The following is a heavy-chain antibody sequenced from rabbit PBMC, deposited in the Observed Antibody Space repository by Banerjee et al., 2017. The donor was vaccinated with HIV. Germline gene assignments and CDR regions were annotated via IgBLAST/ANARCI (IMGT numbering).Heavy chain of an antibody. CDR2: SYTSSSGST. D-gene: IGHD2-1*01. V-gene: IGHV1S45*01. Sequence: QEQLVESGGGLVQPEGSLTLTCTASGFSFSSSYWICWVRQAPGKGLEWIGCSYTSSSGSTYYASWAKGRFTSSKTSSTTVTLQMTSLTAADTATYFCARASNDGGLVFGLYYGMDLWGPGTLVTVS. J-gene: IGHJ6*01. CDR3: ARASNDGGLVFGLYYGMDL. CDR1: GFSFSSSYW.